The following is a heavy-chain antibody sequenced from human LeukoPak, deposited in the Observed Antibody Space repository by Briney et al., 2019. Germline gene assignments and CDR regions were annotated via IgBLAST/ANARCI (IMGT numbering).Heavy chain of an antibody. D-gene: IGHD3-22*01. CDR3: ARAVSSDSSGYFLGVFGAFDI. Sequence: ASVKVSCKASGYTFTSYYMHWVRQAPGQGLEWMGIINPSGGSTSYAQKFQGRVTMTRDTSTSTVYMELSSLRSEDTAVYYCARAVSSDSSGYFLGVFGAFDIWGQGTMVTVSS. J-gene: IGHJ3*02. V-gene: IGHV1-46*01. CDR2: INPSGGST. CDR1: GYTFTSYY.